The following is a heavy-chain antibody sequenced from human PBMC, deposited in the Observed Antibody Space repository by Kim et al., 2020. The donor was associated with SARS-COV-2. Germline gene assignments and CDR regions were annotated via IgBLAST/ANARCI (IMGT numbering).Heavy chain of an antibody. CDR3: ATAYALTVEPPAY. D-gene: IGHD6-19*01. V-gene: IGHV1-24*01. J-gene: IGHJ4*02. Sequence: INAQMFQGRVTMTEDTSTDTAYMELSSLRSEDTAVYYCATAYALTVEPPAYWGQGTLVTVSS.